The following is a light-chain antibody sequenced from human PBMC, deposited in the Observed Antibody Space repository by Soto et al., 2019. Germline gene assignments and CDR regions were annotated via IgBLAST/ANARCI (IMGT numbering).Light chain of an antibody. CDR1: QPIRDW. J-gene: IGKJ4*01. V-gene: IGKV1-12*01. CDR3: QRANTFPLT. CDR2: EPS. Sequence: DIQMTQSPSSVSASVGDRVTITCRASQPIRDWLAWYQQKPGRVPKLLIYEPSTLQSGVPSSFSGRGSRTDLTLAIKSRRPENFANYYCQRANTFPLTFGGGTKVDI.